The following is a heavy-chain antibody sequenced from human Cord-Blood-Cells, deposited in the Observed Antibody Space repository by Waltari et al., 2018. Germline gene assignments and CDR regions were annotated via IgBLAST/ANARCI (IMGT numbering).Heavy chain of an antibody. CDR1: GFTFSSYA. V-gene: IGHV3-23*04. J-gene: IGHJ4*02. D-gene: IGHD7-27*01. Sequence: EVQLVESGGGLVQPGGSLRLSCAASGFTFSSYAMSWVRQAPGKGVELVSASSGRCGSTCYADSVKGRFTISRDNSKNTLYLQMNSLRAEDTAVYYCAKDPELGIGFDYWGQGTLVTVSS. CDR3: AKDPELGIGFDY. CDR2: SSGRCGST.